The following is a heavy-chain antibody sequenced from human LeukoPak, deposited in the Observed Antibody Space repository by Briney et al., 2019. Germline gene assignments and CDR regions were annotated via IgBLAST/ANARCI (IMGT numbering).Heavy chain of an antibody. D-gene: IGHD3-10*01. V-gene: IGHV3-74*01. J-gene: IGHJ5*02. CDR2: ISGDGIAR. CDR1: GFTSSSYW. CDR3: VRGRGSYGWFDP. Sequence: GGSLRLSCAASGFTSSSYWMHWVRQVPGKGVVGVSRISGDGIARNYADSVKGRFTISRDDAKNTVDLQMNSLRGEDTAVYYCVRGRGSYGWFDPWGQGTLVTVSS.